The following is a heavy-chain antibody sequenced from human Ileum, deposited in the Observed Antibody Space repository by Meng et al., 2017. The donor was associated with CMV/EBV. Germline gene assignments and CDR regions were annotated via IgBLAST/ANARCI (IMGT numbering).Heavy chain of an antibody. CDR1: GFTFSSYS. CDR2: ISSSSSYI. V-gene: IGHV3-21*01. J-gene: IGHJ3*02. D-gene: IGHD1-1*01. Sequence: GESLKISCAASGFTFSSYSMNWVRQAPGKGLEWVSSISSSSSYIYYADSVKGRFTISRDNAKNSLYLQMNSLRAEDTAVYYCARDARDGTTGTTSAFDIWGQRTMVTVSS. CDR3: ARDARDGTTGTTSAFDI.